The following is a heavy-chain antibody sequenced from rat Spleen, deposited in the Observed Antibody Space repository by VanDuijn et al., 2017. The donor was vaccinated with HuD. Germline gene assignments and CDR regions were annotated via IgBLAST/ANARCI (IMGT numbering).Heavy chain of an antibody. Sequence: EVQLVESGGGLVQPGRSLKLSCAASGFAFSDFFMAWVRQAPAKGLEWVATISYGDSSGHSGTYYRDSVRGRFTISRDDVKSTLSLQMDSLRSEDTATYYCARRHYGYTDYFDYWGQGVMVTVSS. CDR2: ISYGDSSGHSGT. D-gene: IGHD1-9*01. CDR1: GFAFSDFF. CDR3: ARRHYGYTDYFDY. V-gene: IGHV5-29*01. J-gene: IGHJ2*01.